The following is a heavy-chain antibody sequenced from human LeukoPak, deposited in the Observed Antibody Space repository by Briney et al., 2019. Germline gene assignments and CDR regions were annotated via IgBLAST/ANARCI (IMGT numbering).Heavy chain of an antibody. D-gene: IGHD3-10*01. Sequence: GGSLRLSCAASGFTFSSFAMSWVRQAPGKGLEWVSGISETGGTTWHADSVKGRLTISRDNSKNTLYLQTNTLRAEDTAVYYCAKDYRGQDSLFDYWGQGTLVIVSS. J-gene: IGHJ4*02. CDR3: AKDYRGQDSLFDY. CDR1: GFTFSSFA. CDR2: ISETGGTT. V-gene: IGHV3-23*01.